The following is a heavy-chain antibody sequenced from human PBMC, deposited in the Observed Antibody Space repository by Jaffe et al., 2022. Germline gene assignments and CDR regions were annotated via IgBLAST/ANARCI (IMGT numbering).Heavy chain of an antibody. CDR3: ARGLDILTGYYTGAFDI. D-gene: IGHD3-9*01. Sequence: QVQLVQSGAEVKKPGASVKVSCKASGYTFTSYYMHWVRQAPGQGLEWMGIINPSGGSTSYAQKFQGRVTMTRDTSTSTVYMELSSLRSEDTAVYYCARGLDILTGYYTGAFDIWGQGTMVTVSS. J-gene: IGHJ3*02. CDR1: GYTFTSYY. CDR2: INPSGGST. V-gene: IGHV1-46*01.